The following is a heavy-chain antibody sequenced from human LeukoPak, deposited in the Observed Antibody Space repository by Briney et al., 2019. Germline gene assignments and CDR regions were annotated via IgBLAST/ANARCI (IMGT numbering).Heavy chain of an antibody. CDR3: ARVVGVVVVPVYYYMDV. D-gene: IGHD2-2*01. Sequence: PSETLSLTCTVSGYSISSGYYWGWIRQPPGKGLEWIGSIYHSGSTYYYPSLKSRVTISVDTSKNQFSLKLSSVTAADTAVYYCARVVGVVVVPVYYYMDVWGKGTTVTVSS. CDR2: IYHSGST. V-gene: IGHV4-38-2*02. J-gene: IGHJ6*03. CDR1: GYSISSGYY.